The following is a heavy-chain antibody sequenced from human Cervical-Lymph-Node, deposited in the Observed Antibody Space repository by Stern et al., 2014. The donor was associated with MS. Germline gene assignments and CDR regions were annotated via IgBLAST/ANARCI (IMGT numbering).Heavy chain of an antibody. D-gene: IGHD6-19*01. CDR2: IWCDGSNK. CDR1: GFDFRIYG. Sequence: VQLVESGGGVVQPERSLRLSCAASGFDFRIYGMQWVRQTPGKGLEWVAVIWCDGSNKNYADSVKGRFTISRDNSKNTLYLQMNSLRAADTAVYYCARVPSGWQTGFDYWGQGTLVTVSS. J-gene: IGHJ4*02. V-gene: IGHV3-33*01. CDR3: ARVPSGWQTGFDY.